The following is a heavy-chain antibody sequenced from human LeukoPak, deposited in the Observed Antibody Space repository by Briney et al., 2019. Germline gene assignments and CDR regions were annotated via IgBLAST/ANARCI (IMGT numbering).Heavy chain of an antibody. CDR1: GFTFSSYA. Sequence: PGGSLRLSCAASGFTFSSYAMSWVRQAPGKGLEWVSAISGSGGSTYYADSVKGRFTISRDNSKNTPYLQMNSLRAEDTAVYYCAKSRDGYNYGFDYWGQGTLVTVSS. J-gene: IGHJ4*02. CDR3: AKSRDGYNYGFDY. D-gene: IGHD5-24*01. V-gene: IGHV3-23*01. CDR2: ISGSGGST.